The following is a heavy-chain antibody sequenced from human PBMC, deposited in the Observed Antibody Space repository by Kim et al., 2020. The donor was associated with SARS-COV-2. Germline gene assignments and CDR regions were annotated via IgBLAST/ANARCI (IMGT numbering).Heavy chain of an antibody. CDR2: IWYDGSNK. Sequence: GGSLRLSCAASGFTFSSYGMHWVRQAPGKGLEWVAVIWYDGSNKYYADSVKGRFTISRDNSKNTLYLQMNSLRAEDTAVYYCARDRDSSGAYDAFDIWGQGTMVTVSS. V-gene: IGHV3-33*01. CDR3: ARDRDSSGAYDAFDI. D-gene: IGHD3-22*01. CDR1: GFTFSSYG. J-gene: IGHJ3*02.